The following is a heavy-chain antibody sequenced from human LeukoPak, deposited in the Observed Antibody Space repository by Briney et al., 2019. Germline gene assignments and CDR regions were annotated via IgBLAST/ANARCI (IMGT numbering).Heavy chain of an antibody. V-gene: IGHV3-33*01. Sequence: PGGSLRLSCAVSGFIFSSYGMYWVRQAPGKGLEWVAVIWDDGSNKYYADSVKGRFTISRDNSRNTLYLQMNSLRVEDTAVYYCARDLSRGDIVGVPSALFDYWGQGTLVTVSS. J-gene: IGHJ4*02. CDR3: ARDLSRGDIVGVPSALFDY. CDR2: IWDDGSNK. D-gene: IGHD2-2*01. CDR1: GFIFSSYG.